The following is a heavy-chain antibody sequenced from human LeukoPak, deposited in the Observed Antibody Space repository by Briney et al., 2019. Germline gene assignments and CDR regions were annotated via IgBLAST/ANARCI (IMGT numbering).Heavy chain of an antibody. CDR1: GYTFTGYY. CDR2: IIPIFGTA. Sequence: SVKVSCKASGYTFTGYYMHWVRQAPGQGLEWMGGIIPIFGTANYAQKFQGRVTITADESTSTAYMELSSLRSEDTAVYYCARSLGYCSSTSCYNTWDYYYYYTDVWGKGTTVTVSS. V-gene: IGHV1-69*13. J-gene: IGHJ6*03. CDR3: ARSLGYCSSTSCYNTWDYYYYYTDV. D-gene: IGHD2-2*02.